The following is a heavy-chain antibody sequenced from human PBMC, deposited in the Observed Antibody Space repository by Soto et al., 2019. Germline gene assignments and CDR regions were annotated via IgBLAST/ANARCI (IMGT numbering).Heavy chain of an antibody. CDR2: IIPIFGTA. CDR1: GGTFSNYG. CDR3: VRVAPMTTVRGAYYYVMDV. J-gene: IGHJ6*02. V-gene: IGHV1-69*01. D-gene: IGHD3-16*01. Sequence: QVQLVQSGAEVKMPGSSGKVSCKASGGTFSNYGISWVRQAPGEGLEWMGGIIPIFGTASFEEKFQGRVTITADESTSTAYMELSNLRSEDTAVYYCVRVAPMTTVRGAYYYVMDVWGQGTTVTVSS.